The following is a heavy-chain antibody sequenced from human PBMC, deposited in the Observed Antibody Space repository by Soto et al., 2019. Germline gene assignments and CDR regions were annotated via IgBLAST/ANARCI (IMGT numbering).Heavy chain of an antibody. CDR3: ARAPNRLGGFWFDP. J-gene: IGHJ5*02. CDR2: ISYDGYDK. D-gene: IGHD1-26*01. V-gene: IGHV3-30*01. CDR1: GFIFSNYA. Sequence: GGSLRLSCAASGFIFSNYAVHWVRQAPVKGLEWLALISYDGYDKYYVDSVKGRFTISRDNSKSTLYLQMNSLRPEDTAVYYCARAPNRLGGFWFDPWGQGTLVTVSS.